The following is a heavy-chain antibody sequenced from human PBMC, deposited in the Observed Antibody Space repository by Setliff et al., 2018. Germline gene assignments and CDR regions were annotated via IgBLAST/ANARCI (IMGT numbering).Heavy chain of an antibody. CDR1: GFTFNTYL. V-gene: IGHV3-48*04. J-gene: IGHJ4*02. D-gene: IGHD3-16*01. CDR3: ARDRGGGLYDY. Sequence: SLRLSCAASGFTFNTYLMNWVRQAPGKGLEWVSHIRDTGTTVHYADSVKGRFTISRDNAKNSLYLQMDSLRVEDTAMYFCARDRGGGLYDYWGRGTLVTVSS. CDR2: IRDTGTTV.